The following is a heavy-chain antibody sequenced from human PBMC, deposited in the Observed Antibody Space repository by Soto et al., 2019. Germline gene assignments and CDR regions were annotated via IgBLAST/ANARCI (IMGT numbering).Heavy chain of an antibody. CDR1: GYTFTDYF. D-gene: IGHD2-21*02. CDR3: ARELYSCGGDCPYYMDY. J-gene: IGHJ4*02. CDR2: ISLYHHST. V-gene: IGHV1-46*01. Sequence: ASVKVSCKTSGYTFTDYFIHWVRQAPGQGLEWMGIISLYHHSTSYAQKFRGRLTVTNDTSTTTVYMELSSLTSEDTAVYWCARELYSCGGDCPYYMDYWGQGTLVTVSS.